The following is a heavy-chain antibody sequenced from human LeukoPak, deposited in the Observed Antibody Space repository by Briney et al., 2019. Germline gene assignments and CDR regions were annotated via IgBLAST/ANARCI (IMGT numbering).Heavy chain of an antibody. CDR1: GYTFTSYY. J-gene: IGHJ4*02. Sequence: ASVKVSCKASGYTFTSYYMHWVRQAPGQGLEWMGIINPSGGSTSYAQKFQGRVTMTRDTSTSTVYMELSSLRSEDTAVYYCARQLRLGELSHEYGYWGQGTLVTVSS. CDR2: INPSGGST. CDR3: ARQLRLGELSHEYGY. V-gene: IGHV1-46*01. D-gene: IGHD3-16*02.